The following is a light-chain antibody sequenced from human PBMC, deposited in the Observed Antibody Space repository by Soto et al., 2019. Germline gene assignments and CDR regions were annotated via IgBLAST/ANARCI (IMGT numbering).Light chain of an antibody. J-gene: IGKJ4*01. CDR1: QSISNN. Sequence: EIMITQSPATLSVSPEEKATLSSGASQSISNNLAWYQQKPGQAPRLLIYGASTRATGIPDRFSGSGSGTEFTLTISSLQSEDFAVYSCQHYNDWPLTFGGGTKVDI. CDR2: GAS. V-gene: IGKV3-15*01. CDR3: QHYNDWPLT.